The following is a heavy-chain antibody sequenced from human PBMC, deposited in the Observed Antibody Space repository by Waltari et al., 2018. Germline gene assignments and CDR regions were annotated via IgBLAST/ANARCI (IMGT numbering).Heavy chain of an antibody. J-gene: IGHJ4*02. Sequence: EVQLMESGGGLVQPGGSLRLYCRASGFTFSDHYMDWVRQAPGKGLEWIGRSRNKAKSYTTEYAASVRGRFTISRSDSEDSLYLQMNGLKTEDTGVYYCARDLPAAVHWGQGTLVVVSS. V-gene: IGHV3-72*01. D-gene: IGHD2-2*01. CDR3: ARDLPAAVH. CDR2: SRNKAKSYTT. CDR1: GFTFSDHY.